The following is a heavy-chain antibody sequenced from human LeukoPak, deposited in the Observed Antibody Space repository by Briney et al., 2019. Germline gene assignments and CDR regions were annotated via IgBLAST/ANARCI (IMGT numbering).Heavy chain of an antibody. CDR1: GGAISSGSYY. CDR3: AREYYDSNKAPAFDI. V-gene: IGHV4-61*02. CDR2: IYTSGTT. D-gene: IGHD3-22*01. Sequence: MASQTLSLTCTVSGGAISSGSYYWSWIRQSAGKGLEWIGRIYTSGTTNSNPSLKSRVTMSLDTSKNQFSLKLSSVTAADTAVYYCAREYYDSNKAPAFDIWGQGTMVTVSS. J-gene: IGHJ3*02.